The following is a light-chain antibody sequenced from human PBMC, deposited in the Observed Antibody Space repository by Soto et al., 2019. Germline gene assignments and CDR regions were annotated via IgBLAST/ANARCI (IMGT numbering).Light chain of an antibody. CDR1: QSISSY. J-gene: IGKJ3*01. Sequence: DIRVTQSPSSLSASVEDRVTITCRASQSISSYLNWYQQKPGKAPKLLIYAASSLQSGVPSRFSGSGSGTDFTLTISSLQPEDFATYYCQQSYSTLTFGPGTKVDIK. CDR2: AAS. CDR3: QQSYSTLT. V-gene: IGKV1-39*01.